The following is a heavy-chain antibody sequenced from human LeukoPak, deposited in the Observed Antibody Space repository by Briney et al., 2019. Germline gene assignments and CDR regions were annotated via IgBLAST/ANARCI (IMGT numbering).Heavy chain of an antibody. CDR2: IYYIGST. J-gene: IGHJ4*02. V-gene: IGHV4-59*01. CDR1: GGSISSYY. D-gene: IGHD4-17*01. Sequence: KPSETLSLTCTVSGGSISSYYWSWIRQPPGKGLEWIGYIYYIGSTNYNPSLKSRVTISVDTSNNQFSLKLSSVTAADTAVYYCARYGKIYGDYDNYFDYWGQGTLVTVSS. CDR3: ARYGKIYGDYDNYFDY.